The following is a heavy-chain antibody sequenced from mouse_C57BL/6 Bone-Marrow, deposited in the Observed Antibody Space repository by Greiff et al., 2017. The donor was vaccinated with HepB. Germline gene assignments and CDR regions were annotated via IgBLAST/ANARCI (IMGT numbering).Heavy chain of an antibody. CDR1: GYTFTDYY. D-gene: IGHD2-3*01. V-gene: IGHV1-19*01. J-gene: IGHJ1*03. CDR2: INPYNGGT. Sequence: EVKLQQSGPVLVKPGASVKMSCKASGYTFTDYYMNWVKQSHGKSLEWIGVINPYNGGTSYNQKFKGKATLTVDKSSSTAYMELNSLTSEDSAVYYCATEDGYYVWYFDVWGTGTTVTVSS. CDR3: ATEDGYYVWYFDV.